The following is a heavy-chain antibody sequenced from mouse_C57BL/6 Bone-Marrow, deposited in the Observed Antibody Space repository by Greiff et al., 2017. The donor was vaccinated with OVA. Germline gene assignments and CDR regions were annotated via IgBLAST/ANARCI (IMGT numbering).Heavy chain of an antibody. V-gene: IGHV5-17*01. CDR1: GFTFSDYG. CDR2: ISSGSSTI. J-gene: IGHJ1*03. CDR3: ARPYDYDDWYFDV. D-gene: IGHD2-4*01. Sequence: EVQLVESGGGLVKPGGSLKLSCAASGFTFSDYGMHWVRQAPEKGLEWVAYISSGSSTIYYADTVKGRFTISRDNAKNTLFLQMTSLRSEDTAMYYCARPYDYDDWYFDVWGTGTTVTVSS.